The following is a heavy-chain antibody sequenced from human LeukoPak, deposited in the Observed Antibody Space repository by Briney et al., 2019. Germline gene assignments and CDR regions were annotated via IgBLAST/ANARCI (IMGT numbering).Heavy chain of an antibody. CDR3: ARGGDSSGYYLLDAFDI. J-gene: IGHJ3*02. V-gene: IGHV4-34*01. D-gene: IGHD3-22*01. CDR2: INHSGST. Sequence: KTSETLSLTCAVYGGSFSGYYWSWIRQPPGKGLEWIGEINHSGSTNYNPSLESRVTISVDTSKNQFSLKLSSVTAADTAVYYCARGGDSSGYYLLDAFDIWGQGTMVTVSS. CDR1: GGSFSGYY.